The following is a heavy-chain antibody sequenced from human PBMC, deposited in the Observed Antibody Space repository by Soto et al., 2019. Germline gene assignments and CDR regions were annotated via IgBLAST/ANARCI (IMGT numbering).Heavy chain of an antibody. Sequence: SETLSLTCTVSGVSISGYYCSWIRQPPGKGLEWIGYINCSGITNYNPFLKSRVTISVDMSKNLFSLKLNSVTAADTAVYYCARGYNWNYWFDPWGQGTLVTVSS. J-gene: IGHJ5*02. D-gene: IGHD1-7*01. V-gene: IGHV4-59*01. CDR3: ARGYNWNYWFDP. CDR1: GVSISGYY. CDR2: INCSGIT.